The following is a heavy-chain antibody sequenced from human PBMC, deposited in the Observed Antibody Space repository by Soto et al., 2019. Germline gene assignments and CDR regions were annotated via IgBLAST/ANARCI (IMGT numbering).Heavy chain of an antibody. CDR2: VYYSGST. V-gene: IGHV4-59*08. J-gene: IGHJ4*02. CDR3: ASLLSYTGRWHYFDS. CDR1: GGSLSGNY. Sequence: QVQLQESGPGLVKPSETLSLTCTVSGGSLSGNYWSWIRQPPGKGLEWIGNVYYSGSTNYNPSLKSRVTPSAATSKNPSPLTVRSVTAADTAVYYCASLLSYTGRWHYFDSWGQGTLVTVSS. D-gene: IGHD6-13*01.